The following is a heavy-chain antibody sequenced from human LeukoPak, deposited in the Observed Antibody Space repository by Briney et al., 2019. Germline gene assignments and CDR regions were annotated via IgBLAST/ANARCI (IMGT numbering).Heavy chain of an antibody. CDR3: ARGRNYDFWSGYYEGLDY. D-gene: IGHD3-3*01. Sequence: GRSLRLSCAASGFTFSSDGMRWVRPAPGKGLEWVAVIWYDGSNKYYADSVKGRFTISRDNSKNTLYLQMNSLRAEDTAVYYCARGRNYDFWSGYYEGLDYWGQGTLVTVSS. V-gene: IGHV3-33*01. J-gene: IGHJ4*02. CDR1: GFTFSSDG. CDR2: IWYDGSNK.